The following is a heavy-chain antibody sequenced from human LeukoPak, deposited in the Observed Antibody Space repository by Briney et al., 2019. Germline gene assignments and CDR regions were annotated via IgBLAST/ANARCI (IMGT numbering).Heavy chain of an antibody. J-gene: IGHJ4*02. V-gene: IGHV3-7*03. D-gene: IGHD4-23*01. Sequence: GSLRLSCAASGFTFSAYWMSWVRQAPGKGLEWVANIKQDGSDKYYVDSVKGRYTISRDNAKNSLYLQMNSLRAEDTAVYYCARKTVVGSYFDYWGQGTPVTVSS. CDR3: ARKTVVGSYFDY. CDR1: GFTFSAYW. CDR2: IKQDGSDK.